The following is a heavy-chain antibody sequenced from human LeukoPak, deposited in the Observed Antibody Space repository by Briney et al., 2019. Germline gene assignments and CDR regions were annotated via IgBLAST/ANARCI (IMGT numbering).Heavy chain of an antibody. V-gene: IGHV3-30*18. CDR1: GFTFSRFA. J-gene: IGHJ5*01. Sequence: GGSLRLSCVASGFTFSRFAMHWVRQAPGKGPEWVSLISSDATNKYYADSVKGRFTISRDNSRNTPYLQMNSLRAEDTAVYYCAKLGQIRHFDFVNWFDSWGQGTLVIVSS. D-gene: IGHD3-9*01. CDR2: ISSDATNK. CDR3: AKLGQIRHFDFVNWFDS.